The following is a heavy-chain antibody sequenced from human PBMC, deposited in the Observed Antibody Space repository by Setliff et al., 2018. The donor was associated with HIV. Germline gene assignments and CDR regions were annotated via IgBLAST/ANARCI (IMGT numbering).Heavy chain of an antibody. D-gene: IGHD1-1*01. V-gene: IGHV4-39*02. CDR2: VYYSGGT. CDR1: GGSISSRDYY. J-gene: IGHJ1*01. CDR3: ARDSNAPYFQY. Sequence: SETLSLTCTVSGGSISSRDYYWGWIRQPPGKGLEWIGSVYYSGGTYYNPSLKSRVTISVDTSKNHFSLKLSSVTAADTAVYYCARDSNAPYFQYWGQGTLVTVS.